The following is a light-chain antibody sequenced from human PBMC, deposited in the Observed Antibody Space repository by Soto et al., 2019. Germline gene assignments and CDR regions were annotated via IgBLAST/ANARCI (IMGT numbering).Light chain of an antibody. CDR3: QQYNSYSPWT. CDR1: QSISSW. Sequence: DIQMTQSPSTLSASVGDRVTITCRASQSISSWLAWYQQKPGKAPKLLIYKASSLESGVPSRFSGSGSGTEFTLTISRLQPVDFATYYCQQYNSYSPWTFGQGTKVEIK. CDR2: KAS. V-gene: IGKV1-5*03. J-gene: IGKJ1*01.